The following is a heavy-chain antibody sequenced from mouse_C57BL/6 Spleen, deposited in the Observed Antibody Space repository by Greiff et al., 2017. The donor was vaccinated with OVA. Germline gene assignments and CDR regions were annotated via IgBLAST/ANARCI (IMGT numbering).Heavy chain of an antibody. CDR3: ARHGYDYGSTRFAY. Sequence: EVHLVESGGGLVKPGGSLKLSCAASGFTFSSYTMSWVRQTPEKRLEWVATISGGGGNTYYPDSVKGRFTISRDNAKNTLYLQVSSLRSEDTALYYCARHGYDYGSTRFAYWGQGTLVTVSA. J-gene: IGHJ3*01. CDR2: ISGGGGNT. V-gene: IGHV5-9*01. D-gene: IGHD2-4*01. CDR1: GFTFSSYT.